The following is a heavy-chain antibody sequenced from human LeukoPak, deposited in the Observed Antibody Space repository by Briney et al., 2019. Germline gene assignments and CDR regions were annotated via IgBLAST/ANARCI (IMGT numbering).Heavy chain of an antibody. D-gene: IGHD2-15*01. CDR2: INTGGDYT. CDR1: GFSFSSYA. J-gene: IGHJ4*02. V-gene: IGHV3-23*01. CDR3: ARQLGYCSGGSCYFDY. Sequence: QPGGSLRLSCAASGFSFSSYAMSWVRQAHGKGLEWVSAINTGGDYTYHADSVKGRFTISRDKSKNTLYLQMNSLSAEDMAVYYCARQLGYCSGGSCYFDYWGQGTLVTVSS.